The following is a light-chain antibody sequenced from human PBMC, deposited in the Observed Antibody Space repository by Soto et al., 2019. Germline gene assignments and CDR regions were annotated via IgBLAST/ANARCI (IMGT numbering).Light chain of an antibody. CDR1: SSDVGGYNY. CDR3: CSHAGSYTYV. Sequence: QSALTQPRSVSGSPGQSLTLSCTGTSSDVGGYNYVSWYQQYPGKVPKLMIYDVTKRPSGVPDRFSGSKSGNTASLTISGLQAEDEADYYCCSHAGSYTYVFGTGTKLTVL. J-gene: IGLJ1*01. V-gene: IGLV2-11*01. CDR2: DVT.